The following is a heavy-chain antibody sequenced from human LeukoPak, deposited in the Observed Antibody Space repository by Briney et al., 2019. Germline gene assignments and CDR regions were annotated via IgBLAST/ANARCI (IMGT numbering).Heavy chain of an antibody. V-gene: IGHV5-51*01. CDR1: GYIFTSYW. J-gene: IGHJ5*02. D-gene: IGHD2-21*02. Sequence: GESLKISCKASGYIFTSYWIAWVRQMPGKGLERMGLIYPDDSDTRYSPSFQGQVTISADKSVTTAYLQWSSLKASDTAMYYCARYRWGASCGGDCYSAWGQGTLVTVSS. CDR2: IYPDDSDT. CDR3: ARYRWGASCGGDCYSA.